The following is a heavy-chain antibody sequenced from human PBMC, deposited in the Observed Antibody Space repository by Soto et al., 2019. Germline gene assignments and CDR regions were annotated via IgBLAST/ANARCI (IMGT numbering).Heavy chain of an antibody. CDR1: GYSFTSYW. Sequence: GESLKISCKGSGYSFTSYWISWVRQMPGKGLEGMGRIDSSYSYTNYSPSFQGHVTISADKSISTAYLPWSSLKPSHTAMYYCERRRRGYGMDVWGQGTTVTVSS. V-gene: IGHV5-10-1*01. CDR3: ERRRRGYGMDV. J-gene: IGHJ6*02. CDR2: IDSSYSYT.